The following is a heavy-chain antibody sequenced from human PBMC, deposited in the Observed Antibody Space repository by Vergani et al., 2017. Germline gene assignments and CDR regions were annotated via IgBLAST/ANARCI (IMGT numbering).Heavy chain of an antibody. D-gene: IGHD6-13*01. CDR3: ARLSEAAAGQYAFNI. CDR2: IYPGDSAT. V-gene: IGHV5-51*01. CDR1: GYSFTSYW. J-gene: IGHJ3*02. Sequence: EVQLVQSGAEVKKPGESLKISCQGSGYSFTSYWIGWVRQMPGKGLEWMVIIYPGDSATRYSPSFQGQVTISADKSISTAYLQWSRLKASDTAIYYCARLSEAAAGQYAFNIWGQGTMVTVSS.